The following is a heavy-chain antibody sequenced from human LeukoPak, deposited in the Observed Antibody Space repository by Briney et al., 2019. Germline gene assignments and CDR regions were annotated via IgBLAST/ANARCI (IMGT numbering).Heavy chain of an antibody. V-gene: IGHV3-23*01. CDR2: ISGSGGST. CDR3: AKADYDSSGYYYAY. J-gene: IGHJ4*02. D-gene: IGHD3-22*01. CDR1: GFTFSSYA. Sequence: GGSLRLSCAASGFTFSSYAMSWVRQAPGKGLEWVSAISGSGGSTYYADSVKGRFTISRDNSKNTLYLQMDSLRAEDTAVYYCAKADYDSSGYYYAYWGQGTLVTVSS.